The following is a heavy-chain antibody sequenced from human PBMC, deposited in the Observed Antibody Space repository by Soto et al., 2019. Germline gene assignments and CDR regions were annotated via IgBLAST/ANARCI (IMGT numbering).Heavy chain of an antibody. D-gene: IGHD2-2*01. Sequence: EVQLLESGGALVQPGGSLRLSCAASGFTFSNHAMNWVRQAPGKGLEWVSTISDSGSTYYADSVKGRFTISRDNSKNKLYLQMNRLRAEDTAVYYCARDPGGHYCTSTSCLYFFDHWGQGPLVIVSS. CDR2: ISDSGST. V-gene: IGHV3-23*01. CDR1: GFTFSNHA. CDR3: ARDPGGHYCTSTSCLYFFDH. J-gene: IGHJ4*02.